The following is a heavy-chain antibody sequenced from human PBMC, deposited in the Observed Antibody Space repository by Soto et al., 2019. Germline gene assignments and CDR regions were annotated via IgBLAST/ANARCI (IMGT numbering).Heavy chain of an antibody. D-gene: IGHD1-7*01. J-gene: IGHJ4*02. CDR1: GFTFGDYA. CDR2: IRSKAFGGTT. CDR3: ARDGVSSTEYTWNYGTYFDY. Sequence: PGGSLRLSCTASGFTFGDYAMSWFRQAPGKGLEWVGFIRSKAFGGTTEYAASVKGRFTISRDDSKSIAYLQMNSLKTEDTAVYYCARDGVSSTEYTWNYGTYFDYWGQGALVTVS. V-gene: IGHV3-49*03.